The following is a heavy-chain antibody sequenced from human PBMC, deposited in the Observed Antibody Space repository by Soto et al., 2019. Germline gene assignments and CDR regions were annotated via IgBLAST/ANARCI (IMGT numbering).Heavy chain of an antibody. V-gene: IGHV4-59*01. CDR1: GGSISSYY. CDR3: ARMADFWSGYYLYYFDY. J-gene: IGHJ4*02. CDR2: IYYSGGT. D-gene: IGHD3-3*01. Sequence: PSETLSLTCTVSGGSISSYYWSWIRQPPGKGLEWIGYIYYSGGTNYNPSLKSRVTISVDTSKNQFSLKLSSVTAADTAVYYCARMADFWSGYYLYYFDYWGRGTLVTAPQ.